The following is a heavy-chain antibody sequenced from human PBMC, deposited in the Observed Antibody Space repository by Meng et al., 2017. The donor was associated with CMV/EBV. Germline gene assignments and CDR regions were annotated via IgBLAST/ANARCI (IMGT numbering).Heavy chain of an antibody. CDR3: ARETHYYDSSGYYYSN. CDR2: INPNSGGT. J-gene: IGHJ4*02. CDR1: GYTFTGYY. V-gene: IGHV1-2*02. Sequence: ASVKVSCKASGYTFTGYYMHWVRQAPGQGLEWMGWINPNSGGTNYAQKFQGRVTMTRDTSISTAYMELSRLRSDDTAVYYCARETHYYDSSGYYYSNWGQGTLVTVSS. D-gene: IGHD3-22*01.